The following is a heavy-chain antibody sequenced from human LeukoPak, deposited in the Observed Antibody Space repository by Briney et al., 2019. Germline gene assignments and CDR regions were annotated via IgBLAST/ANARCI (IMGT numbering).Heavy chain of an antibody. CDR2: ISPNSGGT. CDR3: ARAPEWLVPYYFDY. CDR1: GYTFTGYY. V-gene: IGHV1-2*02. Sequence: ASVTVSFTASGYTFTGYYMHWVRQAPGQGLEWMGWISPNSGGTNYAQKFQGRVTMTRDTSISTAYMELSRLRSDDTAVYYCARAPEWLVPYYFDYWGQGTLVTVSS. D-gene: IGHD6-19*01. J-gene: IGHJ4*02.